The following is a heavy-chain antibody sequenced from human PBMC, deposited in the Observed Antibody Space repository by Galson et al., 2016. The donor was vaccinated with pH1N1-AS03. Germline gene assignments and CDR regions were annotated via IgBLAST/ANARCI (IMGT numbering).Heavy chain of an antibody. CDR1: GYTFTTYD. J-gene: IGHJ5*02. D-gene: IGHD2-15*01. CDR3: ARGVVDCSGPACSGTLRFDP. CDR2: MNPDSGNT. Sequence: SVKVSCKASGYTFTTYDINWVRQAPGQGLEWMGWMNPDSGNTGYAPSFKGRVTITRDNSISTAYMELSSLRSEDTAVYYCARGVVDCSGPACSGTLRFDPWGQGTLVTVSS. V-gene: IGHV1-8*03.